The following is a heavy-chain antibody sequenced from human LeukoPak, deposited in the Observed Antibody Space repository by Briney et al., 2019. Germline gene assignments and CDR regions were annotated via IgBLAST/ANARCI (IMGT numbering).Heavy chain of an antibody. Sequence: GGSLRLSCAASGFTFSSYSMNWVRQAPGKGLEWVSYISSSSSTIYYADSVKGRFTISRDNAKNSLYLQMNSLRAEDTAVYYCARDYDYYDSSGYYPLDYWGQGTLVTVSS. CDR1: GFTFSSYS. J-gene: IGHJ4*02. D-gene: IGHD3-22*01. CDR2: ISSSSSTI. V-gene: IGHV3-48*01. CDR3: ARDYDYYDSSGYYPLDY.